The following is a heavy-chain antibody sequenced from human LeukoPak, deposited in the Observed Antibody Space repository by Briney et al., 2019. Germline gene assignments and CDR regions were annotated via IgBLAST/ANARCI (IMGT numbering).Heavy chain of an antibody. CDR2: IKEDGSER. D-gene: IGHD3-22*01. J-gene: IGHJ4*02. CDR3: ARDLKGDYYDSSGYYYT. Sequence: GGSLRLSCEGSAFIFSGHWMNWVRQTPGKGLEWVASIKEDGSERQYVDSVKGRFSISRDNTKGSLFLQLNSLRAEDTAVYYCARDLKGDYYDSSGYYYTWGQGTLVTVSS. V-gene: IGHV3-7*03. CDR1: AFIFSGHW.